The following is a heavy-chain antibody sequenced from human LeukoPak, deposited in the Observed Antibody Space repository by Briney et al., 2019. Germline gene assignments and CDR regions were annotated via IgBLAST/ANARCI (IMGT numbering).Heavy chain of an antibody. Sequence: GASVKVSCKASGYTFTGYYMHWVRQAPGQGLEWMGRINPNSGGTNYAQRFQGRVTMTRDTSISTAYMELSRLRSDDTAVYYCARMLGAGTVLVYWGQGTLVTVSS. J-gene: IGHJ4*02. CDR3: ARMLGAGTVLVY. CDR1: GYTFTGYY. V-gene: IGHV1-2*06. CDR2: INPNSGGT. D-gene: IGHD6-13*01.